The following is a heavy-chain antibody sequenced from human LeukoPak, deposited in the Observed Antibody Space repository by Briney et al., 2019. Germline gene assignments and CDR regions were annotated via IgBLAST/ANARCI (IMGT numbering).Heavy chain of an antibody. CDR3: ARGVGSSSRVRYSYMDV. CDR1: GGSISSGSYY. D-gene: IGHD2-2*01. V-gene: IGHV4-61*02. Sequence: SETLSLTCTVSGGSISSGSYYWSWIRQPAGKGLEWIGRIYTSWSTNYNPSLESRVSISIDTSKNQFSLKLSSVTAPDTAVYYCARGVGSSSRVRYSYMDVWGKGTTVTVSS. J-gene: IGHJ6*03. CDR2: IYTSWST.